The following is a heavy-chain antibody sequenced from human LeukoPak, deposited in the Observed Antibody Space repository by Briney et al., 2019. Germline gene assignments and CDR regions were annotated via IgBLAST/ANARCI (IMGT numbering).Heavy chain of an antibody. CDR3: ARLGYSGYETIDY. V-gene: IGHV1-2*02. Sequence: ASVKVSCKASGYTFTGYYMHWVRQAPGQGLEWMGWIKPNSGGTNYAQKFQGRVTMTTDTSISTAYMELSRLRSDDAAVYYCARLGYSGYETIDYWGQGTLVTVSS. CDR2: IKPNSGGT. J-gene: IGHJ4*02. D-gene: IGHD5-12*01. CDR1: GYTFTGYY.